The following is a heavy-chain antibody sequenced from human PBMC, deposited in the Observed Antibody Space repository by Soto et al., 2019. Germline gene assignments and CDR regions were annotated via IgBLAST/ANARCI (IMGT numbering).Heavy chain of an antibody. D-gene: IGHD2-15*01. CDR2: IKSKTDGGTT. CDR1: GFTFSNAW. V-gene: IGHV3-15*07. Sequence: GGSLRLSCAASGFTFSNAWMNWVRQAPGKGLEWVGRIKSKTDGGTTDYAAPVKGRFTISRDDSKNTLYLQMNSLKTEDTAVYYCTTDDWLVVSSRYYYGMDVWGQGTTVTVSS. J-gene: IGHJ6*02. CDR3: TTDDWLVVSSRYYYGMDV.